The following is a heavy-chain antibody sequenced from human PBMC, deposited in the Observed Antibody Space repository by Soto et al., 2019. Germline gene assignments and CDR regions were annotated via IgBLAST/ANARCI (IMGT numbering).Heavy chain of an antibody. CDR2: VYYSGTP. J-gene: IGHJ4*02. Sequence: SETLSLTCAVSGGSTRHSSYFWGWIRQPPGKGLEWIASVYYSGTPYYNPSLKSRVTISIATSKNQFSLKLSSVTAADTAVYYCARSHIVPRLIMYTHDYWGQGTPVTVSS. CDR3: ARSHIVPRLIMYTHDY. V-gene: IGHV4-39*01. D-gene: IGHD6-6*01. CDR1: GGSTRHSSYF.